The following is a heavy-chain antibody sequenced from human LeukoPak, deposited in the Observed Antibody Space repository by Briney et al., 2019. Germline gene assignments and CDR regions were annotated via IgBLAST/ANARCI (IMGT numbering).Heavy chain of an antibody. CDR2: ISFSGSTI. J-gene: IGHJ4*02. Sequence: GGSLRLSCAASGFTFSDYYMSWIRQAPGKGLEWVSYISFSGSTIYYADSVKGRFTISRDNSKNTLYLQMNSLRAEDTAVYYCAKYSTGGSGSYYPFFDYWGQGTLVTVSS. CDR1: GFTFSDYY. V-gene: IGHV3-11*01. D-gene: IGHD3-10*01. CDR3: AKYSTGGSGSYYPFFDY.